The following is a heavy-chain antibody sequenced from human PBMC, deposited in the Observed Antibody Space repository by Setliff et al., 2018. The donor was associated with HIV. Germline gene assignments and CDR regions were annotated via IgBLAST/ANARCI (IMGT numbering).Heavy chain of an antibody. J-gene: IGHJ4*02. CDR1: GFTFSSSG. Sequence: ASVKVSCKASGFTFSSSGISWVRQAPGQGLEWMGWINPNSGGTNYGGTNYAQKFQGRVTMTRDTSIITAYMELSSLRYDDTAVYYCARGSAYWDFDYWGQGTLVTVSS. CDR2: INPNSGGTNYGGT. D-gene: IGHD2-8*02. V-gene: IGHV1-2*02. CDR3: ARGSAYWDFDY.